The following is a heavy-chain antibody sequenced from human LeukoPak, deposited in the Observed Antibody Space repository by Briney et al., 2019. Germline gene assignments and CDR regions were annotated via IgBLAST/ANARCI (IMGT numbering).Heavy chain of an antibody. V-gene: IGHV4-34*09. D-gene: IGHD2-15*01. J-gene: IGHJ6*02. CDR3: ARDCSGAVGDGMDV. CDR2: INHSGST. Sequence: SETLSLTCAVYGGSFSGYYWSWIRQPPGKGLEWIGEINHSGSTNYNPSLKSRVTISVDTSKNQFSLKLSSVTAADTAVYYCARDCSGAVGDGMDVWGQGTTVTVSS. CDR1: GGSFSGYY.